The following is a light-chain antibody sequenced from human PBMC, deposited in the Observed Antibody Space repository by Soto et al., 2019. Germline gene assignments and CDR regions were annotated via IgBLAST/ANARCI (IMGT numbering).Light chain of an antibody. CDR2: SNN. Sequence: QYVLTQPPSASGTPGQRVTISCSGSSSNIVSNTVNWYQQLPGTAPKLLIYSNNQRPSGVPDRFSGSKSGTSASLAISGLQSEYEADYYCAAWDDSLNGYVFGTGTKVTVL. V-gene: IGLV1-44*01. CDR1: SSNIVSNT. CDR3: AAWDDSLNGYV. J-gene: IGLJ1*01.